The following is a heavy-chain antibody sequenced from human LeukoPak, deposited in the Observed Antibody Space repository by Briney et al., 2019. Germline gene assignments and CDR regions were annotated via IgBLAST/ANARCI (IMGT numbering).Heavy chain of an antibody. J-gene: IGHJ3*02. CDR1: GDSISSGDYY. CDR3: ASGPYSYDRSGALDI. V-gene: IGHV4-61*02. CDR2: ISSSGST. D-gene: IGHD3-22*01. Sequence: SETLSLTCTVSGDSISSGDYYWSWIRQPAGKGLEWIGRISSSGSTNYNPSLKSRVTISVDTSKNQFSLKLRSVTAADTAVNFGASGPYSYDRSGALDIWGQGTMVTVSS.